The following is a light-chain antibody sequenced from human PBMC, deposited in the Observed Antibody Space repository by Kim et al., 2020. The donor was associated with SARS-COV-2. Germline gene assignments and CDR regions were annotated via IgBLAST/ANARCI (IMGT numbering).Light chain of an antibody. Sequence: DIQLTQSPSFLSASVGDRVTITCRASQGISSSLAWYQQKPGKALKLLIYTASTLQSGVPSRFSGTGSGTEFTLTISSLQPEDFATYYCQQLSTYPLTFGPETKVDIK. CDR2: TAS. CDR3: QQLSTYPLT. J-gene: IGKJ3*01. V-gene: IGKV1-9*01. CDR1: QGISSS.